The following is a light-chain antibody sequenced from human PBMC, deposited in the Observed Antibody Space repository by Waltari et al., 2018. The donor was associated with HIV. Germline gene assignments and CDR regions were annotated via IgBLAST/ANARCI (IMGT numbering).Light chain of an antibody. J-gene: IGKJ1*01. V-gene: IGKV3-11*01. CDR3: QHRYNWPRT. CDR1: QSVNYY. CDR2: EAS. Sequence: EIVLTQSPATLSLSPGERATLSCRASQSVNYYLVWYQQKPGQAPRLLIYEASKRATGIQARFSGSGSGTDFTLTISSLEPEDFAVYYCQHRYNWPRTFGQGTKVEIK.